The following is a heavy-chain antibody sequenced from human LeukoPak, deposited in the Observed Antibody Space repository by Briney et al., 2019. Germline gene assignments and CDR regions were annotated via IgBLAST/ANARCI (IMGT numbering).Heavy chain of an antibody. CDR3: ARGDTGSY. D-gene: IGHD1-26*01. V-gene: IGHV3-48*01. J-gene: IGHJ4*02. CDR2: ISSSSSTI. Sequence: GGSLRLSCAASGFTFSSYSMNWVRQAPGKGLEWVSYISSSSSTIYYADSVKGRFTISRDNAKNSLYLQMNSLRAEDTAVYYCARGDTGSYWGQGTLVTVSS. CDR1: GFTFSSYS.